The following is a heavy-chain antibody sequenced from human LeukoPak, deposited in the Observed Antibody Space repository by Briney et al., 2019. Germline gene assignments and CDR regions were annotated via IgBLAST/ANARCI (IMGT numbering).Heavy chain of an antibody. CDR1: GGSFSGYY. CDR3: ARGKYYGSGSSKRYYYYGMDV. D-gene: IGHD3-10*01. V-gene: IGHV4-34*01. J-gene: IGHJ6*02. CDR2: INHSGST. Sequence: PSGTLSLTCAVYGGSFSGYYWSWIRQPPGKGLEWIGEINHSGSTNYNPSLKSRVTISVDTSKNQFSLKLSSVTAADTAVYYCARGKYYGSGSSKRYYYYGMDVWGQGTTVTVSS.